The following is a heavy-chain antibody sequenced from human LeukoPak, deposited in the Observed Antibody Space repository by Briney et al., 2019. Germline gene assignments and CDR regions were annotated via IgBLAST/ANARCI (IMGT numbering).Heavy chain of an antibody. V-gene: IGHV4-61*02. CDR2: IYTSGST. CDR3: ARGATMVRGVIHWFDP. CDR1: GGSISSGSYY. D-gene: IGHD3-10*01. Sequence: SETLSLTCTVSGGSISSGSYYWSWIRQPAGKGLEWIGRIYTSGSTNYNPSLKSRVTISVDTSKNQFSLKLSSVTAADTAVYYCARGATMVRGVIHWFDPWGQGTLVTVSS. J-gene: IGHJ5*02.